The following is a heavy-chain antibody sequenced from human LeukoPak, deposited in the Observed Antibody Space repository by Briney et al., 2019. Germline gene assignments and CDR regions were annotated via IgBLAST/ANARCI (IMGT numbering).Heavy chain of an antibody. Sequence: GGSLRLSCAASGFTFSSYAMHWVRQVLGKGLEWVAVISYDGSNKYCADSVKGRFTISRDNSKNTLYLQMNSLRAEDTAVYYCARDLGYGDYDPWGQGTLVTVSS. D-gene: IGHD4-17*01. V-gene: IGHV3-30*04. J-gene: IGHJ5*02. CDR3: ARDLGYGDYDP. CDR1: GFTFSSYA. CDR2: ISYDGSNK.